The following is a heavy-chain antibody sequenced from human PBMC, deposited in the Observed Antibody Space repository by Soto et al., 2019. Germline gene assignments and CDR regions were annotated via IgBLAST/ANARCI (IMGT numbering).Heavy chain of an antibody. V-gene: IGHV4-59*01. CDR3: ASYRGALYFES. J-gene: IGHJ4*02. D-gene: IGHD3-16*01. Sequence: QVHLQESGPGLVQPSETLSLTCSVSGRSMSSKYWSWILQSPDKGLEWLGYVFYGGTDYNPSLGGRVSMSVETSKSQFSLKLTSVTVADTAVYYCASYRGALYFESWGPGILVTVSA. CDR2: VFYGGT. CDR1: GRSMSSKY.